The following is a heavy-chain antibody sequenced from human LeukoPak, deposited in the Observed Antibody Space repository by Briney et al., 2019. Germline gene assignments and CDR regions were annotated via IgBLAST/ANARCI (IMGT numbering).Heavy chain of an antibody. D-gene: IGHD3-22*01. V-gene: IGHV3-7*05. CDR3: AKKTYFYDTSTLGWFDP. CDR1: GFTFSSFW. CDR2: INQDGSET. J-gene: IGHJ5*02. Sequence: PGGSLRLSCVASGFTFSSFWMSWVRQAPGKGLEWVANINQDGSETYYVDSVKGRFSISRDNARNSLYPQMNSLRAEDTAFYYCAKKTYFYDTSTLGWFDPWGQGTLVTVSS.